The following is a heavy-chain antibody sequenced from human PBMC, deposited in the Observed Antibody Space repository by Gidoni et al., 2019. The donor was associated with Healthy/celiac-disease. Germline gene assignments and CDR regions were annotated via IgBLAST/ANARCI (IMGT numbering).Heavy chain of an antibody. CDR3: AAVRGFSSGWYSLTWMDV. CDR2: IVVGSCNT. Sequence: QMQLVQYGPEVKKPGTSVKVSCKASAFTFTGSAVQWVRQARGQRLEWIGWIVVGSCNTNYAQKFQERVTIPRDMSTSTAYMELSSLRSEDTAVYYCAAVRGFSSGWYSLTWMDVWGQGTTVTVSS. D-gene: IGHD6-19*01. V-gene: IGHV1-58*01. J-gene: IGHJ6*02. CDR1: AFTFTGSA.